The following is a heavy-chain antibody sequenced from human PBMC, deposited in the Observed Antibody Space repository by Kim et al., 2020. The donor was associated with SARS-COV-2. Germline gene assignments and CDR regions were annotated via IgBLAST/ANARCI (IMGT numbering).Heavy chain of an antibody. CDR2: INPNSGGT. CDR3: ARSLPAMSEVYFYGMDV. Sequence: ASVKVSCKASGYTFTGYYMHWVRQAPGQGLEWMGRINPNSGGTNYAQKFQGRVTMTRDTSISTAYMELSRLRSDDTVVYYCARSLPAMSEVYFYGMDVWGQGTTVTVSS. V-gene: IGHV1-2*05. D-gene: IGHD2-8*01. J-gene: IGHJ6*02. CDR1: GYTFTGYY.